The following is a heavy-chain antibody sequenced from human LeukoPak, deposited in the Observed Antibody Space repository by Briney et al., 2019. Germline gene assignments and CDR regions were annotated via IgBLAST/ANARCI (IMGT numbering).Heavy chain of an antibody. CDR2: INTDESDT. CDR3: ARETFTIPFDY. Sequence: GGSLRLSCGAASGFTFSNCAMSWVRQAPGKGPVWVSRINTDESDTMYADSVRGRFTISRDNSKNTVYLHMNSLRVDDTAVYYCARETFTIPFDYWGQGTLVTVSS. V-gene: IGHV3-23*03. D-gene: IGHD5-24*01. J-gene: IGHJ4*02. CDR1: GFTFSNCA.